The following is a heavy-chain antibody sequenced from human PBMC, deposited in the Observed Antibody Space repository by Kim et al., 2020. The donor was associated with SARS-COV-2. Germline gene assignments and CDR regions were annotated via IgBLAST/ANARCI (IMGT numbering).Heavy chain of an antibody. V-gene: IGHV3-23*01. CDR3: SRRADDTGPIDY. CDR1: GFTFNSYA. D-gene: IGHD2-8*02. Sequence: GGSLRLSCAASGFTFNSYAMSWVRQAPGKGLEWVSVIRSSGGSTYYADSVKGRFTVSRDSSKNTVYLQMNTLTPEDTAVYYCSRRADDTGPIDYWGQGTL. J-gene: IGHJ4*02. CDR2: IRSSGGST.